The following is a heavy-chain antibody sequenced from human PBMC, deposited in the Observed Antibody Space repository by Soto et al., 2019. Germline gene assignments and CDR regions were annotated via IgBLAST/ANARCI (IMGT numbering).Heavy chain of an antibody. CDR3: ARLVIVPPAMSDSDMDV. Sequence: QLQMEESGPGLVKPSETLSLSCTVSGVSISKSSYYWGWIRQPPGRGLEWIGSIHSSGSTSYNPSLENPVTLSVDTSKIKFSLRLNSVTAADTAVYYCARLVIVPPAMSDSDMDVWGKGATVTVSS. V-gene: IGHV4-39*01. CDR1: GVSISKSSYY. CDR2: IHSSGST. D-gene: IGHD2-2*01. J-gene: IGHJ6*03.